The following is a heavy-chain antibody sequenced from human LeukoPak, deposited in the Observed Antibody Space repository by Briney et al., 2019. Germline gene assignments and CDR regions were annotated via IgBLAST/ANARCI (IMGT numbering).Heavy chain of an antibody. CDR1: GYTFSSYY. D-gene: IGHD2-2*01. CDR3: ARATTYCSSTSCYAADY. Sequence: ASVKVSCKASGYTFSSYYMHWVRQAPGQGLEWMGLINPSGGSTSYAQKFQGRVTMTRDTSISTAYMELSRLRSDDTAVYYCARATTYCSSTSCYAADYWGQGTLVTVSS. J-gene: IGHJ4*02. CDR2: INPSGGST. V-gene: IGHV1-46*01.